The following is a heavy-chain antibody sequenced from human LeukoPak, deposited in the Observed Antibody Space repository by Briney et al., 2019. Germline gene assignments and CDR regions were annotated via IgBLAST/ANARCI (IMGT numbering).Heavy chain of an antibody. CDR1: GFTFSSYS. V-gene: IGHV3-21*04. J-gene: IGHJ5*02. D-gene: IGHD1-26*01. Sequence: PGGSLRLSCAASGFTFSSYSMNWVRQAPGKGLEWVSSISSSSSYIYYADSVKGRFTISRDNSKNTLYLQMNSLRAEDTAVYYCAKVRGGSYGEFDPWGQGTLVTVSS. CDR2: ISSSSSYI. CDR3: AKVRGGSYGEFDP.